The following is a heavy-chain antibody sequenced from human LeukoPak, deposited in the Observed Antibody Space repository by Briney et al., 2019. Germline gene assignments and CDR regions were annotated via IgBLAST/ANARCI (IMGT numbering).Heavy chain of an antibody. J-gene: IGHJ6*03. Sequence: ASVKVSCKASGYTFTGYYMHWVRQAPGQGLEWMGWISAYNGNTNYAQKLQGRVTMTTDTSTSTAYMELRSLRSDDTAVYYCARLGDPYYYMDVWGKGTTVTVSS. CDR1: GYTFTGYY. CDR3: ARLGDPYYYMDV. D-gene: IGHD3-16*01. CDR2: ISAYNGNT. V-gene: IGHV1-18*04.